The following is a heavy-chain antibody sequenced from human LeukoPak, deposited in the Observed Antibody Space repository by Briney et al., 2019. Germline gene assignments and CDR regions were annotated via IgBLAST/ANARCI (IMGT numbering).Heavy chain of an antibody. CDR2: ISWNSGSI. Sequence: PGRSLRLSCTASGFTFDDYAMYWVRQAPGKGLEWVSGISWNSGSIAYADSVKGRFTISRDNAKNSLYLQMNSLRAEDTAVYYCASHGDSRGWDYWGQGTLVTVSS. CDR1: GFTFDDYA. V-gene: IGHV3-9*01. J-gene: IGHJ4*02. D-gene: IGHD4-17*01. CDR3: ASHGDSRGWDY.